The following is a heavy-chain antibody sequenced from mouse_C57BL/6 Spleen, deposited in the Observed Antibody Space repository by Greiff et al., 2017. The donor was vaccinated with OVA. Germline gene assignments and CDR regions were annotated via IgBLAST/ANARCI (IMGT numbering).Heavy chain of an antibody. Sequence: VQLQQSGAELVKPGASVKLSCKASGYTFTSYWMHWVKQRPGQGLEWIGMIHTNSGSTNYNEKFKSKATLTVDKSSSTAYMQLKSLTSEDSAVYYCARDTLAYWGQGTLVTVSA. D-gene: IGHD5-1-1*01. CDR2: IHTNSGST. CDR1: GYTFTSYW. V-gene: IGHV1-64*01. CDR3: ARDTLAY. J-gene: IGHJ3*01.